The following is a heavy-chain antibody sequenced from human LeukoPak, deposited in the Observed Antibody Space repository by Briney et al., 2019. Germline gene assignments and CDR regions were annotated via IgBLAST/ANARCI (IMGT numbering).Heavy chain of an antibody. CDR2: IWYDGSNV. CDR3: VRDPIRRFDY. CDR1: GFTFSNYG. V-gene: IGHV3-33*01. Sequence: GGSLRLSCAASGFTFSNYGMHWARQAPGKGLEWVGVIWYDGSNVKYPDSVKGRFTISRDNAKNSLYLQMNSLRDEDTAVYYCVRDPIRRFDYWGQGALVTVSS. J-gene: IGHJ4*02.